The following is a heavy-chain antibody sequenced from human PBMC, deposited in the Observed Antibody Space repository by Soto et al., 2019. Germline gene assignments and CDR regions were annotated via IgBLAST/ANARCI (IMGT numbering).Heavy chain of an antibody. CDR2: ISYDGSNK. Sequence: QVQLVESGGGVVQPGRSLRLACAASGFTFSSYGMHRVRQAPGKGLEWVAVISYDGSNKYYADSVKGRFTISRDNSKNTLYLQMNSLRAEDTAVFYCAKDYASNDFWSGYHDYWGQGTLVTVSS. CDR3: AKDYASNDFWSGYHDY. CDR1: GFTFSSYG. D-gene: IGHD3-3*01. V-gene: IGHV3-30*18. J-gene: IGHJ4*02.